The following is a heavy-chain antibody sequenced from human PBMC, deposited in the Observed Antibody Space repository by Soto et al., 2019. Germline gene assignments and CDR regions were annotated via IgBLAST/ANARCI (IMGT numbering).Heavy chain of an antibody. J-gene: IGHJ4*02. CDR1: GDSITSGVHY. D-gene: IGHD3-16*01. CDR3: ASDRIMLTFGGGSGEWGIDS. CDR2: IFYSGIS. Sequence: QVQLQESGPGLVKPSQTLSLTCTVSGDSITSGVHYWSWIRQHPGKGLEWIGYIFYSGISYYNPSFQSSVNICVDTSKNQCSLKLRSVAGADTAVYYWASDRIMLTFGGGSGEWGIDSFGQGTLVTVSS. V-gene: IGHV4-31*03.